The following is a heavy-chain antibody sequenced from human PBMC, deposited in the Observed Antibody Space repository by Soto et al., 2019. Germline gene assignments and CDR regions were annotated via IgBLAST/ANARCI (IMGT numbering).Heavy chain of an antibody. V-gene: IGHV3-48*03. CDR1: GFTLSSYE. CDR2: ITRSGRTI. Sequence: GGSLRLSCAASGFTLSSYEMKWVRLAPGQGLEWVSYITRSGRTIYYADSVKGRFSSSRDNAQSSLYLQMNSLRAEDTAVYYCTRCGLYSSSWSYHYGIDVWGEATTVTF. CDR3: TRCGLYSSSWSYHYGIDV. J-gene: IGHJ6*02. D-gene: IGHD6-13*01.